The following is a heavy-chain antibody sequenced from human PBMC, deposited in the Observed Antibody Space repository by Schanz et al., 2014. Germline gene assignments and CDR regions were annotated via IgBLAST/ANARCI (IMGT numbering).Heavy chain of an antibody. Sequence: QVHLVQSGAEVKRPGASVKVSCKASEYSFTSYSMHWVRQAPGQRLEWMGWINTGSGDTKYSQNCQGRVTITRDTSASTAYMELSSLRSEDTAVYSCARGIGGYGANNYVDYWGQGTLVTVSS. CDR3: ARGIGGYGANNYVDY. J-gene: IGHJ4*02. CDR1: EYSFTSYS. CDR2: INTGSGDT. D-gene: IGHD5-12*01. V-gene: IGHV1-3*04.